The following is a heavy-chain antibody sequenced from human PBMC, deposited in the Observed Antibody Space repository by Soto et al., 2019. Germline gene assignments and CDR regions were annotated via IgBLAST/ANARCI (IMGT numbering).Heavy chain of an antibody. V-gene: IGHV3-64D*06. J-gene: IGHJ3*02. CDR2: ISSNGGST. D-gene: IGHD6-13*01. CDR3: VKYRGGNSWLDACDI. Sequence: GGSLRLSCSASGFTFSSYAMHWVRQAPGKGLEYVSAISSNGGSTYYADSVKGRFTISRDNSKNTLYLQMSSLRAEDTAVYYCVKYRGGNSWLDACDIWGQGTMVTVSS. CDR1: GFTFSSYA.